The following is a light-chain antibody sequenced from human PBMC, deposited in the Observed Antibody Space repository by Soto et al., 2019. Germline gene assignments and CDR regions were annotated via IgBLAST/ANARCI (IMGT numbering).Light chain of an antibody. CDR3: SSYTSSSTLYV. V-gene: IGLV2-14*01. Sequence: QSALTQPASVSGSPGRSITISCTGTSSDVGGYNYVSWYQQHPGKAPKLMIYDVSNRPSGVSNRFSGSKSGNTVSLTISGLQAEDEADYYCSSYTSSSTLYVFGTGTKVTVL. CDR2: DVS. CDR1: SSDVGGYNY. J-gene: IGLJ1*01.